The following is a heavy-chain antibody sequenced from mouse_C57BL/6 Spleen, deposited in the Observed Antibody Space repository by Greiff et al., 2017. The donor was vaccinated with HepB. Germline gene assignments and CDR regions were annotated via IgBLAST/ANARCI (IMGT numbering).Heavy chain of an antibody. D-gene: IGHD1-1*01. CDR1: GFTFSSYG. J-gene: IGHJ1*03. CDR2: ISSGGSYT. CDR3: ASNYGSSYDWYFDV. V-gene: IGHV5-6*01. Sequence: EVQRVESGGDLVKPGGSLKLSCAASGFTFSSYGMSWVRQTPDKRLEWVATISSGGSYTYYPDSVKGRFTISRDNAKNTLYLQMSSLKSEDTAMYYCASNYGSSYDWYFDVWGTGTTVTVSS.